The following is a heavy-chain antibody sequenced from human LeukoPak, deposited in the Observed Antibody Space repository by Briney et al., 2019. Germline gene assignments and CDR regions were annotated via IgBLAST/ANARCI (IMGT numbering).Heavy chain of an antibody. CDR1: GFTFSDYA. CDR2: ISYDGSNK. CDR3: ARVPSRITMIVVEYGRYFDY. J-gene: IGHJ4*02. D-gene: IGHD3-22*01. V-gene: IGHV3-30*04. Sequence: PGGSLRLSCAASGFTFSDYAMSWVRQAPGKGLEWVAVISYDGSNKYCADSVKGRFTISRDNSKNTLYLQMNSLRAEDTAVYYCARVPSRITMIVVEYGRYFDYWGQGTLVTVSS.